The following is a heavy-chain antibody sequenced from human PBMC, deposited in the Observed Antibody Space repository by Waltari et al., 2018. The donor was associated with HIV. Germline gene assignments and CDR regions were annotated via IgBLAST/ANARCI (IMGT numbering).Heavy chain of an antibody. V-gene: IGHV1-46*01. CDR1: GNTFTSYY. D-gene: IGHD2-8*01. CDR3: ARVEGYCTNGVCYIQGWFDP. Sequence: QVQLVQSGAEVKKPGASVKVSCKASGNTFTSYYMHWVRLAPGQGLERMGGINARDGSTRYEQKFQGRVTMTRDTSTSTVNMEVSSLRSEDTAVYYCARVEGYCTNGVCYIQGWFDPWGQGTLVTVSS. CDR2: INARDGST. J-gene: IGHJ5*02.